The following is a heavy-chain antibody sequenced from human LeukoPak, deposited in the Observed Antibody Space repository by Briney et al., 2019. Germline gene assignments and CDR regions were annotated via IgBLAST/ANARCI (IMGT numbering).Heavy chain of an antibody. Sequence: GGSLRLSCAASGFSVSSNFMTWVRQAPGKGLEWVSAISGSGGSTYYADSVKGRFTISRDNSKNTLYLQMNSLRAEDTAVYYCAKGDRARIAAAGREYYFDYWGQGTLVTVSS. D-gene: IGHD6-13*01. CDR2: ISGSGGST. CDR1: GFSVSSNF. J-gene: IGHJ4*02. V-gene: IGHV3-23*01. CDR3: AKGDRARIAAAGREYYFDY.